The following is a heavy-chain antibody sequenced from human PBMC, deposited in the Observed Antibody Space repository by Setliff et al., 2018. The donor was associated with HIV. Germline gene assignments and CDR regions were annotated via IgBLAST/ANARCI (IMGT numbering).Heavy chain of an antibody. CDR3: AREARYQDRYYYYMDV. J-gene: IGHJ6*03. V-gene: IGHV1-46*03. CDR2: INPSGGST. Sequence: ASVKVSCKASGYPFTSYYLHWVRQAPGQGLEWVGIINPSGGSTTYAQKFQGRVTMTRDTSASTVYMELSSLRSEDTAVYYCAREARYQDRYYYYMDVWGKGTTVTVSS. CDR1: GYPFTSYY. D-gene: IGHD1-20*01.